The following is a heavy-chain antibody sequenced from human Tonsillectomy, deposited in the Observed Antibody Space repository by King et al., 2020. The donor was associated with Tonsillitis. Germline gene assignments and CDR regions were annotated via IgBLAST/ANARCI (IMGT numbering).Heavy chain of an antibody. J-gene: IGHJ6*02. D-gene: IGHD6-13*01. CDR3: ARDPGYSSGWYFPGYYGMDV. V-gene: IGHV1-69*12. CDR1: GGTFSSYA. Sequence: QLVQSGAEVKKPGSSVKVSCKASGGTFSSYAISWVRQAPGQGLEWMGGIIPIFGTANYAQKFQGRVTITADESTSTAYMELSSLRSEDTAVYYCARDPGYSSGWYFPGYYGMDVWGQGTTVTVSS. CDR2: IIPIFGTA.